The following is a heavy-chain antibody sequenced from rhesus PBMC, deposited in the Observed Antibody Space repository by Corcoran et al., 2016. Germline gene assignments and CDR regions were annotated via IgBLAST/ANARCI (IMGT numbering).Heavy chain of an antibody. D-gene: IGHD3-9*01. J-gene: IGHJ3*01. CDR3: ATGTRNAFDF. V-gene: IGHV3-8*01. CDR1: GFTFGSYG. CDR2: INTGGGST. Sequence: EVQLVESGGGLVQPGGSLRLSCAASGFTFGSYGMHWARQAPGKGLEWVSAINTGGGSTWYTDSVKGRFTISREKAKNTLYLQMDSLRAEDTAVYYCATGTRNAFDFWGQGLRVTVSS.